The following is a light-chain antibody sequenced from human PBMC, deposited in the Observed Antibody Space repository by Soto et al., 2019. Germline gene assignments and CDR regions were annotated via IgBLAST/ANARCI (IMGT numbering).Light chain of an antibody. Sequence: EVVMRQSPATLSVSPGEGATLSCRASQGIGDTLAWYQQKVGQAPRLLIFAASNRATGIPDRFSGSGSGTDFTLTISRLEPEDFAMYFCQQYSSPPQTFGQGTKVDIK. CDR1: QGIGDT. CDR3: QQYSSPPQT. V-gene: IGKV3-20*01. CDR2: AAS. J-gene: IGKJ1*01.